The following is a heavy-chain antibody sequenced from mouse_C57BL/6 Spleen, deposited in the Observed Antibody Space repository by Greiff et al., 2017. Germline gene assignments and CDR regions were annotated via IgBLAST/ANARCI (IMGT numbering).Heavy chain of an antibody. D-gene: IGHD2-2*01. Sequence: AQLQQSGPVLVKPGASVKMSCKASGYTFTDYYMNWVKQSHGKSLEWIGDINPYNGGTSYNQKFKGKATLTVDKSSSTAYMELNSLTSEDSAVYYCARATMVTTPCAYWGQGTLVTVSA. CDR2: INPYNGGT. J-gene: IGHJ3*01. V-gene: IGHV1-19*01. CDR3: ARATMVTTPCAY. CDR1: GYTFTDYY.